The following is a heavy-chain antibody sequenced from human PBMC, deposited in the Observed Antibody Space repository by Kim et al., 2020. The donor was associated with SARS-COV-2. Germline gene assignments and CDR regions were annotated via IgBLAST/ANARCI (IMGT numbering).Heavy chain of an antibody. J-gene: IGHJ3*02. Sequence: GESLKISCKGSGYSFTSYWISWVRQMPGKGLEWMGRIDPSDSYTNYSPSFQGHVTISADKSISTAYLQWSSLKASDTAMYYCARSFSVLRFLEWPDGGVTLDNNAFDIWGPGTMVTVSS. D-gene: IGHD3-3*01. CDR1: GYSFTSYW. V-gene: IGHV5-10-1*01. CDR3: ARSFSVLRFLEWPDGGVTLDNNAFDI. CDR2: IDPSDSYT.